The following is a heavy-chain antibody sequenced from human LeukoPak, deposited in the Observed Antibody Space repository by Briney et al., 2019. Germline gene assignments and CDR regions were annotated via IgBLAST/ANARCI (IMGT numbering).Heavy chain of an antibody. Sequence: PSETQSLTCTVSGGSIRSGGYYWSWIRQHPGEGLEWIGYIYYSRSTYYSPSIKSRVTISVDTSKNQFSLKLSSVTAADTAVYYCARMGKGSFSYYYYYMDVWGKGTTVTVSS. V-gene: IGHV4-31*03. CDR1: GGSIRSGGYY. D-gene: IGHD3-10*01. CDR3: ARMGKGSFSYYYYYMDV. CDR2: IYYSRST. J-gene: IGHJ6*03.